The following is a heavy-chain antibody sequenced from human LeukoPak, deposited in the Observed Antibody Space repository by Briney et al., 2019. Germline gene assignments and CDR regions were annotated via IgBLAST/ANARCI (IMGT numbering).Heavy chain of an antibody. V-gene: IGHV4-39*01. CDR1: GDSISNKIYY. J-gene: IGHJ4*02. CDR3: ARHYGP. CDR2: LSSGGSV. Sequence: SETLSLTCTVSGDSISNKIYYWGWVRQPPGKGLEWIGSLSSGGSVYYTPSLKSRVTVSIDASKNQFSLKLNSVTATDTAVYYCARHYGPWGQGTLVTVSS. D-gene: IGHD3-10*01.